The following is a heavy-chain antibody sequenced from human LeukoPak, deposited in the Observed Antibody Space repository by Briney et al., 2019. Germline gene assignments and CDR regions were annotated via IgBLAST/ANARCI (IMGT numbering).Heavy chain of an antibody. CDR1: GFSFSSYA. D-gene: IGHD3-10*01. Sequence: GGSLRLSGAASGFSFSSYAMGWVRQAPGKGLEWVSTVNENGGRTYYADSVKGRFTMSRDNSKDTLYLQMNSLRAEDTAVYYCAKEGRPKSGGGYYDYWGQGTRVTVSS. CDR3: AKEGRPKSGGGYYDY. J-gene: IGHJ4*02. CDR2: VNENGGRT. V-gene: IGHV3-23*01.